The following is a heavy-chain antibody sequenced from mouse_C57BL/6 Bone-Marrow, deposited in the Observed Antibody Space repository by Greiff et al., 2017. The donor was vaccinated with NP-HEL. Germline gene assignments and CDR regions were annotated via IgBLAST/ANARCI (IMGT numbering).Heavy chain of an antibody. CDR1: GYTFTSYW. D-gene: IGHD1-1*01. CDR2: INPSSGYT. V-gene: IGHV1-7*01. CDR3: ARGYYAYAMDY. J-gene: IGHJ4*01. Sequence: QVQLQQSGAELAKPGASVKLSCKASGYTFTSYWMHWVKQRPGQGLEWIGYINPSSGYTKYNQKFKDKATLTADKSSSTAYMQLSSLTDEDSADYDCARGYYAYAMDYWGQGTSVTVSS.